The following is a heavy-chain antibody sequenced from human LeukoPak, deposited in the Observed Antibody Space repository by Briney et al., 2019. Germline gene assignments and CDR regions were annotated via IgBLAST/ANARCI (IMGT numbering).Heavy chain of an antibody. CDR1: GYRFTSYW. J-gene: IGHJ4*02. D-gene: IGHD2-2*01. Sequence: GESLKISCKGSGYRFTSYWIGWVRQMPGKGLEWMGIIYPGDSETRYSPSFQGQVTISVDKSISTAYLQWSSLKASDTAMYYCARRGRYCSSTTCYFSYWGQGTLVTVSS. CDR3: ARRGRYCSSTTCYFSY. V-gene: IGHV5-51*01. CDR2: IYPGDSET.